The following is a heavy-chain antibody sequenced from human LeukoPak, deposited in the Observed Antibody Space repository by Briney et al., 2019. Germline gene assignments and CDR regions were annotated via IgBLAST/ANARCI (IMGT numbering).Heavy chain of an antibody. V-gene: IGHV3-23*01. CDR2: ISGSGGST. CDR1: GFTFSSYA. D-gene: IGHD3-10*01. J-gene: IGHJ4*02. CDR3: ASGGSGSALYY. Sequence: PGGSLRLSCAASGFTFSSYAMSWVRQAPGKGLEWVSVISGSGGSTFYADSVKGRFTISRDNSKNTLYLQMNSLRAEDTAVYYCASGGSGSALYYWGQGTLVTVSS.